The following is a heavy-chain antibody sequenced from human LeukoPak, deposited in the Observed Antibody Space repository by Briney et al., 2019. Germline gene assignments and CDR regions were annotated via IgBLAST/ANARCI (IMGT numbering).Heavy chain of an antibody. J-gene: IGHJ6*02. Sequence: SETLSLTCSVSGGSVSSSSYYWGWIRQPPGKGLEWIGEINHSGSTNYNPSLKSRVTISVDTSKNQFSLKLSSVTAADTAVYYCARGPRFSDYYYYGMDVWGQGTTVTVSS. CDR3: ARGPRFSDYYYYGMDV. CDR1: GGSVSSSSYY. V-gene: IGHV4-39*07. CDR2: INHSGST. D-gene: IGHD3-10*01.